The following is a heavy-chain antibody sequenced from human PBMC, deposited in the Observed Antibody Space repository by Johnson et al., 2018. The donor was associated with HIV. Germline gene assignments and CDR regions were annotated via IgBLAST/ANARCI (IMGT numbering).Heavy chain of an antibody. V-gene: IGHV3-7*01. CDR1: GFTFSNHY. J-gene: IGHJ3*02. CDR2: INQDGSEK. CDR3: ARDYGDDEVPDAFDI. D-gene: IGHD4-17*01. Sequence: MQVVESGGGLAQPGGSLRLSCAASGFTFSNHYMTWVRQAPGKGLEWVANINQDGSEKDYVDSVKGRFTISRDNAKNSLYLQMNSLRAEDTAVYYCARDYGDDEVPDAFDIWGQGTMVTVSS.